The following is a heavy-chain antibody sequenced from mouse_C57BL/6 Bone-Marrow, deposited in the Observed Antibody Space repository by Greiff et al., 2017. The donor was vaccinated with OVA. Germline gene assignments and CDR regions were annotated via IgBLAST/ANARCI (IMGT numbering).Heavy chain of an antibody. CDR2: IDPSDSYT. CDR3: ARWQLGLRAMDY. V-gene: IGHV1-69*01. D-gene: IGHD3-1*01. J-gene: IGHJ4*01. Sequence: QVQLQQPGAELVMPGASVKLSCKASGYTFTSYWMHWVKQRPGQGLEWIGEIDPSDSYTNYNQKFKGKSTLTVDKSSSTAYMQLSSLTSEDSAVYYGARWQLGLRAMDYWGQGTSVTVSS. CDR1: GYTFTSYW.